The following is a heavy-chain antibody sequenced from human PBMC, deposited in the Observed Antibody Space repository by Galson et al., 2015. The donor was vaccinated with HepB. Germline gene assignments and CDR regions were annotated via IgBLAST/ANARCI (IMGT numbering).Heavy chain of an antibody. CDR1: GFTFSSYA. CDR3: AKDRGSSGWYSTVDY. J-gene: IGHJ4*02. CDR2: ISSSGGTT. D-gene: IGHD6-19*01. Sequence: SLRLSCAASGFTFSSYAMNWVRQAPGKGLEWVSVISSSGGTTYYADSVKGRFTISRDNSKNTLFLQMNSLRAEDTAVYYCAKDRGSSGWYSTVDYWGQGTLVTVSS. V-gene: IGHV3-23*01.